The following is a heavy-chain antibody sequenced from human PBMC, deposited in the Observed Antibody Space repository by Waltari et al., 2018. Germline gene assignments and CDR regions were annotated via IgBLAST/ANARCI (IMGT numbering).Heavy chain of an antibody. CDR3: ARVLAISLWAFDY. J-gene: IGHJ4*02. V-gene: IGHV3-30*04. CDR1: GFTFSSYA. CDR2: RSYDGSNK. D-gene: IGHD3-16*01. Sequence: QVQLVESGGGVVQPGRSLRLSCAASGFTFSSYAMHWVRQAPGKGLEWVAVRSYDGSNKYYADSVKGRFTISRDNSKNTLYLQMNSLRAEDTAVYYCARVLAISLWAFDYWGQGTLVTVSS.